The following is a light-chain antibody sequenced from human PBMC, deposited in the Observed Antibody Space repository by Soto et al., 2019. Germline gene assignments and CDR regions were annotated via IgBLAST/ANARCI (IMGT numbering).Light chain of an antibody. CDR2: DVS. Sequence: SALTQPRSASGSPGQSITISCTGTSSDVGGYNYVSWYQQHPAKAPKLIIFDVSRRPSGVPNRFSGSKSGNTASLTISGLRAEDEADYYCCSYVRRNTYVFGTGTKVTVL. J-gene: IGLJ1*01. CDR3: CSYVRRNTYV. CDR1: SSDVGGYNY. V-gene: IGLV2-11*01.